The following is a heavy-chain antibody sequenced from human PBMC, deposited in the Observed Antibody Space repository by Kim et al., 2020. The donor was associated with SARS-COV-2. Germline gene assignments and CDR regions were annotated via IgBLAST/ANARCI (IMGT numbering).Heavy chain of an antibody. CDR2: ISAYNGNT. V-gene: IGHV1-18*01. CDR1: GYTFTSYG. Sequence: ASVKVSCKASGYTFTSYGISWERQAPGQGLEWMGWISAYNGNTNYAQKLQGRVTMTTDTSTSTAYMELRSLRSDDTAVYYCARACYYDILTGSYYYYGMDVWGQGTTVTVSS. CDR3: ARACYYDILTGSYYYYGMDV. D-gene: IGHD3-9*01. J-gene: IGHJ6*02.